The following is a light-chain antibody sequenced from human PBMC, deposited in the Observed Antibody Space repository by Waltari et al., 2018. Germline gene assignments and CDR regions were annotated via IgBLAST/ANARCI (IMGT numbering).Light chain of an antibody. Sequence: HSALTQPASVSGSPGQSITISCTGNSSDVGGYNYVPCYQQHPGKAPKLMIYDVSTRPSGVAHRFSGSKSGNTSSRAISGLQAEDEADYYCRSYISSDTLELFGGGTSLTVL. CDR3: RSYISSDTLEL. CDR1: SSDVGGYNY. J-gene: IGLJ2*01. CDR2: DVS. V-gene: IGLV2-14*03.